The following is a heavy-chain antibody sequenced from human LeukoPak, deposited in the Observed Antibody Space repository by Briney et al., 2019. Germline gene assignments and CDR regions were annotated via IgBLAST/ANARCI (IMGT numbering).Heavy chain of an antibody. V-gene: IGHV4-59*01. CDR3: ARENRAYCGGDCPYDAFDI. CDR1: AASISNYY. D-gene: IGHD2-21*01. Sequence: SETLSLTCTVSAASISNYYWSWFRQPPGKGLEWIGYVYYSGSTNYNPSLKSRATISEDTSKNQFSLKLSSVTAADTAVYYCARENRAYCGGDCPYDAFDIWGQGTMVTVSS. J-gene: IGHJ3*02. CDR2: VYYSGST.